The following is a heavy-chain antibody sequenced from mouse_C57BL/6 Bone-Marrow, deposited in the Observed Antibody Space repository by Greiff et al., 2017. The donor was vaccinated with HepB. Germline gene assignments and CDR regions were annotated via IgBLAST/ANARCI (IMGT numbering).Heavy chain of an antibody. CDR3: ARQDDGYYWFAY. CDR1: GFTFSDYY. J-gene: IGHJ3*01. CDR2: ISTGGGST. D-gene: IGHD2-3*01. V-gene: IGHV5-12*01. Sequence: EVQLVESGGGLVQPGGSLKLSCAASGFTFSDYYMYWVRQTPEKRLEWVAYISTGGGSTYYPDTVKGRFTISRDNAKNTLYLQMSRLKSEDTAMYYCARQDDGYYWFAYWGQGTRVTVSA.